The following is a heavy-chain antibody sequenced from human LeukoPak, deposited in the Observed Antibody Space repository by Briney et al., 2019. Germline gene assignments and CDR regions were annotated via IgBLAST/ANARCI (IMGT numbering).Heavy chain of an antibody. Sequence: GGSLRLSCAGSGFTFSSDGMNWVRQAPGKGLAWVAAISGTGAATFYADSVRGRFTVSRDNSKNTLYLQMNSLSAEDTAIYYCATDPNGDYIGAFDFWGQGTMVTVSS. CDR2: ISGTGAAT. CDR1: GFTFSSDG. J-gene: IGHJ3*01. V-gene: IGHV3-23*01. CDR3: ATDPNGDYIGAFDF. D-gene: IGHD4-17*01.